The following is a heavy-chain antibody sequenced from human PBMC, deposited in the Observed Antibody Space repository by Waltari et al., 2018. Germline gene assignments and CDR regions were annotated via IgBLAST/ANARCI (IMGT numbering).Heavy chain of an antibody. CDR1: VVSMTNTAF. D-gene: IGHD2-15*01. CDR2: IHRSGRT. Sequence: QLQLQESGPGLVKPSGTLSLTCAVSVVSMTNTAFWSWVRQPPGKGLEWIGQIHRSGRTNYNPSFASRVAMSIGTSNNHFSLMVTSATAADTAVYYCARDRGRGLYLDSWGQGTLVTVSP. J-gene: IGHJ4*02. V-gene: IGHV4-4*02. CDR3: ARDRGRGLYLDS.